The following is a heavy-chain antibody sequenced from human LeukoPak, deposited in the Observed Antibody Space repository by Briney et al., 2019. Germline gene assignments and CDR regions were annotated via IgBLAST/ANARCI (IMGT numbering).Heavy chain of an antibody. CDR1: GFTFSSYW. J-gene: IGHJ5*02. Sequence: PGGSLRLSCAASGFTFSSYWMHWVRQAPGKGLVWVSRINSDGSSTSYADSVKGRFTISRDNAKNTLYLQMNSLRAEDTAVYYCARGGYSGYDVNWFDPWGQGTLVTVSS. CDR3: ARGGYSGYDVNWFDP. CDR2: INSDGSST. V-gene: IGHV3-74*01. D-gene: IGHD5-12*01.